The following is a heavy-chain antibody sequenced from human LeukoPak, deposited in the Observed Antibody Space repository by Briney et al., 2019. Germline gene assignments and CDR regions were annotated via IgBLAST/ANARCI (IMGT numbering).Heavy chain of an antibody. J-gene: IGHJ4*02. CDR3: AKGIVTTVTAVDY. CDR2: ITGSGGST. D-gene: IGHD4-17*01. V-gene: IGHV3-23*01. CDR1: GFTFTNSA. Sequence: GGSLRLSCAASGFTFTNSAMSWVRQAPGRGLEWVSAITGSGGSTYYADSVKGRFTISRDNSKDTLYLQMNSLRAEDTAVYYCAKGIVTTVTAVDYWGQGTLVTVSS.